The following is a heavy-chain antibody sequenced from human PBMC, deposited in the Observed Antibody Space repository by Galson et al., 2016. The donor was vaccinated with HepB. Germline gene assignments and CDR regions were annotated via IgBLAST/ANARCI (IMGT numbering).Heavy chain of an antibody. D-gene: IGHD3-10*01. CDR2: IDPTDSYT. J-gene: IGHJ4*02. Sequence: QSGAEVKKPGESLKISCYGSGSNFTSFWIIWVRQMPGKGLEWVARIDPTDSYTNYSPSFQGHVTISADKSINTAYLQWNSLKASDTALYYCTRRGLGSSAIDFWGQGTLVTVSS. CDR1: GSNFTSFW. CDR3: TRRGLGSSAIDF. V-gene: IGHV5-10-1*01.